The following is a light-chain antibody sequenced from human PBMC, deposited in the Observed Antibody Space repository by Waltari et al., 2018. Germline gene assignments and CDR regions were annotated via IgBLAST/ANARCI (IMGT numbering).Light chain of an antibody. J-gene: IGKJ4*01. Sequence: EVVMTHSPAALSVSPGERVPLSCKASQNIDNNLAWYQQKPGQSPRLLIYGASTRATGVPARFSGSGSGTEFTLTISSLQSEDCAVFYCQQYNRWPPLTFGGGTKVEIK. V-gene: IGKV3-15*01. CDR2: GAS. CDR1: QNIDNN. CDR3: QQYNRWPPLT.